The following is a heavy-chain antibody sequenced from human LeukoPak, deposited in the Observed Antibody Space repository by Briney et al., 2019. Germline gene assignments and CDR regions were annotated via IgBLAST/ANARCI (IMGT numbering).Heavy chain of an antibody. V-gene: IGHV1-46*01. J-gene: IGHJ4*02. CDR2: INPSGGST. Sequence: ASVKVSCKASGYTFTSYYMHWLRQAPGQGLEWMGIINPSGGSTSYAQKFQGRVTMTRDMSTSTVYMELSSLRSEDTAVYYCARRGLIVGAIIDYWGQGTLVTVSS. CDR3: ARRGLIVGAIIDY. CDR1: GYTFTSYY. D-gene: IGHD1-26*01.